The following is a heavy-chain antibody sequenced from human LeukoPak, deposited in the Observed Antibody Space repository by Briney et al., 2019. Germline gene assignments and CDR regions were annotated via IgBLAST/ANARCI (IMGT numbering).Heavy chain of an antibody. V-gene: IGHV4-30-2*01. J-gene: IGHJ4*02. CDR3: ARSLAAAAAYFDY. CDR1: GGSISSGGYS. D-gene: IGHD6-13*01. Sequence: SQTLSLTCAVSGGSISSGGYSWSWIRQPPGKGLEWIGYIYHSGSTYYNPSLKSRVTISVDRSKNQFSLKLSSVTAADTAVYYRARSLAAAAAYFDYWGQGTLVTVSS. CDR2: IYHSGST.